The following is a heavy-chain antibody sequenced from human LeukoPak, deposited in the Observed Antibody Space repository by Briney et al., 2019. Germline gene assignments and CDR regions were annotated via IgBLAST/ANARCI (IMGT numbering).Heavy chain of an antibody. J-gene: IGHJ6*03. CDR2: MNPNSGNT. CDR1: GYTFTSYD. Sequence: ASVKVSCKASGYTFTSYDINWVRQATGQGLEWMGWMNPNSGNTGYAQKFQGRVTITRNTSISTAYMELSSLRSEDTAVYYCARGRVVYYYMDVWGKGTTVTVSS. CDR3: ARGRVVYYYMDV. D-gene: IGHD3-3*01. V-gene: IGHV1-8*03.